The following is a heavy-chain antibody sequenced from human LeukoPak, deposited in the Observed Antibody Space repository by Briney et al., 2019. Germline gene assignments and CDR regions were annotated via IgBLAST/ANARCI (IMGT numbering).Heavy chain of an antibody. J-gene: IGHJ3*02. D-gene: IGHD4-17*01. CDR3: ARGVGSYGDYGVRYDAFDI. CDR1: GGSFSGYY. CDR2: INHSGST. V-gene: IGHV4-34*01. Sequence: SETLSLTCAVYGGSFSGYYWSWIRQPPGKGLEWIGEINHSGSTNYNPSLKSRVTTSVDTSKNQFSLKLSSVTAADTAVYYCARGVGSYGDYGVRYDAFDIWGQGTMVTVSS.